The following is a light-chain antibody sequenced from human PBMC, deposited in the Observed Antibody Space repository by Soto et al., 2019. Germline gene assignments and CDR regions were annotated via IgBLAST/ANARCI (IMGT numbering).Light chain of an antibody. CDR3: QQSYSTPLT. CDR2: GAS. V-gene: IGKV3-20*01. J-gene: IGKJ5*01. CDR1: QSVSSNF. Sequence: EIVLTQSPGTLSLSPGDRATLSCRASQSVSSNFLAWYQQKPGQAPRLLIYGASIRATGIPDRFSGSGSGTDFTLTIRRLEPEDFATYYCQQSYSTPLTFGQGTRLEIK.